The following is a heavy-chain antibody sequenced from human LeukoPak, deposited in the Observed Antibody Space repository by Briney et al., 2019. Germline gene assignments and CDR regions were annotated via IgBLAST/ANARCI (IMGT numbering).Heavy chain of an antibody. CDR3: ARGGNSIFDY. CDR2: ISSSSYI. J-gene: IGHJ4*02. V-gene: IGHV3-21*01. Sequence: GGSLRLSCAASGFTFSSYSMNWVRQGPGKGLEWVSSISSSSYIYYADSVKGRFTISRDNAKNSLYLQMNSLRAEDTAVYYCARGGNSIFDYWGQGTLVTVSS. D-gene: IGHD4-23*01. CDR1: GFTFSSYS.